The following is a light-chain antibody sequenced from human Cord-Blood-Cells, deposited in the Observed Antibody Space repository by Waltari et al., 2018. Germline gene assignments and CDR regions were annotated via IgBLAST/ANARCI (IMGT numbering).Light chain of an antibody. CDR3: SSYAGSNNFV. J-gene: IGLJ3*02. V-gene: IGLV2-8*01. Sequence: QSALTQPPSASGSPGQSVPISCTGNSSDVGGSNHVPWYQQHPGKAPKLMIYEVSKRPSGVPDRFSGSKSGNTASLTVSGLQAEDEADYYCSSYAGSNNFVFGGGTKLTVL. CDR1: SSDVGGSNH. CDR2: EVS.